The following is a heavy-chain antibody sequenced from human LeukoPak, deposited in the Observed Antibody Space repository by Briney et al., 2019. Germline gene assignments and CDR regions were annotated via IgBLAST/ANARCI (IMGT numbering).Heavy chain of an antibody. J-gene: IGHJ4*02. CDR3: ARPAGYSGYDWFDY. D-gene: IGHD5-12*01. V-gene: IGHV3-11*06. Sequence: GGSLRLSCAASGFTFRDYYMSWIRQAPGKGLEWVSYISSSSSYTNYADSVKGRFTISRDNAKNSLYLQMNSLRAEDTAVYYCARPAGYSGYDWFDYWGQGTLVTVSS. CDR1: GFTFRDYY. CDR2: ISSSSSYT.